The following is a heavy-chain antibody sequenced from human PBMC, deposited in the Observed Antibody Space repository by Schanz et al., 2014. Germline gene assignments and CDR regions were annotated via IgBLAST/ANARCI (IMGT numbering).Heavy chain of an antibody. CDR3: ARDNRYYLFDY. J-gene: IGHJ4*02. Sequence: EVQLVESGGGLVQPGGSLRLSCAASGFTFSTSTMHWVRQAPVKGLEYVSSISSKGDMTFYGNSVKGRFTISRDNSKNTLYLQLGSLSAEDTAVYFCARDNRYYLFDYWGQGALVTVSS. V-gene: IGHV3-64*01. CDR2: ISSKGDMT. CDR1: GFTFSTST. D-gene: IGHD3-16*02.